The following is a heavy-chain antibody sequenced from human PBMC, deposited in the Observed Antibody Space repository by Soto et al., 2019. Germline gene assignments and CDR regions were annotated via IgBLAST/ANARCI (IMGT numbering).Heavy chain of an antibody. D-gene: IGHD2-2*01. CDR1: GGTFSSYT. J-gene: IGHJ6*03. Sequence: SVKVSCKASGGTFSSYTISWVRQAPGQGLEWKGRIIPILGIANYAQKFQGRVTITADKSTSTSYMELSSLRSEDTAVYYCATPGYCSSTSCPPSPYYYMDVWGKGTTVTVSS. CDR3: ATPGYCSSTSCPPSPYYYMDV. V-gene: IGHV1-69*02. CDR2: IIPILGIA.